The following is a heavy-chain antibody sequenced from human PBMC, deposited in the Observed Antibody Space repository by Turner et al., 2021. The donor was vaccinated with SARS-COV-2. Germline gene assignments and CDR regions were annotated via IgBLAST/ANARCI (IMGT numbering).Heavy chain of an antibody. CDR1: GGSISSKS. J-gene: IGHJ6*02. CDR2: FYKIGNT. Sequence: QVQLQASGPGLVRPSETLSPTCTVSGGSISSKSWSWIRQSPGRGLEWIGYFYKIGNTDYNPTLRSRVTIAVDTAKNQLSLNLISVTAADTAVYYCARHQGSASGYDHGMNVWGQGTAVIVSS. D-gene: IGHD1-26*01. V-gene: IGHV4-59*08. CDR3: ARHQGSASGYDHGMNV.